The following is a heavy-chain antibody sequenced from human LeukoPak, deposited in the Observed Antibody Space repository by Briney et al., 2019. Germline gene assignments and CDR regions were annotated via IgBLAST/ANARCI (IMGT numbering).Heavy chain of an antibody. V-gene: IGHV1-2*02. CDR1: GNXFTDYY. CDR3: ARGYPNYYGP. Sequence: GASVKVSCKASGNXFTDYYLHWVRQAPGQGLEWMGWINTNSGGTRYAQKFQGRVTMTRDTSISTAYLELSGLTSDDTAVYYCARGYPNYYGPWGRGTTVTVSS. J-gene: IGHJ3*01. D-gene: IGHD3-10*01. CDR2: INTNSGGT.